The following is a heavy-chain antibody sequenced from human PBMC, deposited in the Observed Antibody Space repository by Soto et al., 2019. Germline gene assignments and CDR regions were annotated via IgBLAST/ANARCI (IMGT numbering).Heavy chain of an antibody. CDR2: INHSGST. J-gene: IGHJ5*02. CDR1: GGSFSGYY. CDR3: ARGVFTIFGVVINWFDP. Sequence: LSLPCAVYGGSFSGYYWSWIRQPPGKGLEWIGEINHSGSTNYNPSLKSRVTISVDTSKNQFSLKLSSVTAADTAVYYCARGVFTIFGVVINWFDPWGQGTLVTVSS. D-gene: IGHD3-3*01. V-gene: IGHV4-34*01.